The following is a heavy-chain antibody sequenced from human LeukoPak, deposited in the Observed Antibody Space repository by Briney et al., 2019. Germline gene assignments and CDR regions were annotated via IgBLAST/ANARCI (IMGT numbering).Heavy chain of an antibody. V-gene: IGHV3-7*01. D-gene: IGHD2-8*02. J-gene: IGHJ6*03. CDR1: GLTFSGYW. CDR2: IKQDGSEK. CDR3: ASRYCTGVNCFAASYMCMDV. Sequence: PGGSLRLSCAASGLTFSGYWMTWFRQAPGKGLEWVANIKQDGSEKYYVDSVKGRFTISRDNADRSLYLQMTSLRVEDTAVYFCASRYCTGVNCFAASYMCMDVWGKGTTVTVSS.